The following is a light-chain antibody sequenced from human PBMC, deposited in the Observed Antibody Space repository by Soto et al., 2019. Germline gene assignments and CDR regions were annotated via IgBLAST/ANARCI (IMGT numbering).Light chain of an antibody. CDR3: QQVNNYPYT. CDR1: HGVSSY. CDR2: GAS. Sequence: IQLTQYPSSLSASVGDRVTITCRASHGVSSYLAWYQQKPGKAPKLLIYGASTLQGGVPSRFSGSGSGTDFTLSISSLQPEDFATYYCQQVNNYPYTFGQGTKVDIK. J-gene: IGKJ2*01. V-gene: IGKV1-9*01.